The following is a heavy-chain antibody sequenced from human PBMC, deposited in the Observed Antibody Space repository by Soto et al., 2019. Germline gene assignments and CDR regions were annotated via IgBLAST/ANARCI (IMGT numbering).Heavy chain of an antibody. CDR2: IYYSGST. V-gene: IGHV4-59*01. CDR3: ARDRIPLWLVWFDP. D-gene: IGHD5-18*01. Sequence: TSETLSLTCTVSGGSISSYYWSWIRQPPGKGLEWIGYIYYSGSTNYNPSLKSRVTISVDTSKNQFSLKLSSVTAADTAVYYCARDRIPLWLVWFDPWGQGTLVTVS. CDR1: GGSISSYY. J-gene: IGHJ5*02.